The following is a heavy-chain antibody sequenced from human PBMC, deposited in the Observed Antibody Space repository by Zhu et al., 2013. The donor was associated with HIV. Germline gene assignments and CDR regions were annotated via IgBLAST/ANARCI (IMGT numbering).Heavy chain of an antibody. J-gene: IGHJ6*03. V-gene: IGHV1-18*01. CDR2: ISTHNGNT. CDR3: ARSGGTAMPADYYYYLDV. Sequence: QVQLVQSGGEVKKPGASLKVSCKASAFFFNKYGISWVRQAPGQGLEWMGWISTHNGNTNYAQKIQGRVTMTADTSTRTAYMELRSLSSDDTAVYYCARSGGTAMPADYYYYLDVWGKGTTVTVSS. CDR1: AFFFNKYG. D-gene: IGHD5-18*01.